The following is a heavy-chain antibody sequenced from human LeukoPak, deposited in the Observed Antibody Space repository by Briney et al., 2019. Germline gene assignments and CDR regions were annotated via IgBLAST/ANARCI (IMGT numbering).Heavy chain of an antibody. CDR2: ISGSGGST. V-gene: IGHV3-23*01. CDR1: GFTFSSHA. Sequence: GGSLRLSCAASGFTFSSHAMSWVRQAPGKGLEWVSAISGSGGSTYYADSVKGRFTISRDNSKNTLYLQMNSLRPEDTAVYYCARDLCSTTSCLDYWGQGTLVTVSS. CDR3: ARDLCSTTSCLDY. J-gene: IGHJ4*02. D-gene: IGHD2-2*01.